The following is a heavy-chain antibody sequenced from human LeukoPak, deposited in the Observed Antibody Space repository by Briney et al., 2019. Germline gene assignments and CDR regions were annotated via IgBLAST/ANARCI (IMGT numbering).Heavy chain of an antibody. Sequence: RQAPGKXLEWVSAISGSGGSTYYADSVKGRFTISRDNSKNTLYLQMNSLRAEDTAVYYCAKQRIAVAMGGFDYWGQGTLVTVSS. V-gene: IGHV3-23*01. J-gene: IGHJ4*02. D-gene: IGHD6-19*01. CDR3: AKQRIAVAMGGFDY. CDR2: ISGSGGST.